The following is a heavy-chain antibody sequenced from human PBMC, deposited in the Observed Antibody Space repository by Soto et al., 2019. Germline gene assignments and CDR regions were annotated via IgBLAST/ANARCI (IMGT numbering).Heavy chain of an antibody. CDR3: ARDPLYGDPCV. CDR1: GGSISSGGYY. D-gene: IGHD4-17*01. CDR2: IYYSGST. V-gene: IGHV4-31*03. J-gene: IGHJ4*02. Sequence: SETLSLSCTVSGGSISSGGYYWSWIRQHPGKGLEWIGYIYYSGSTYYNPSLKSRVTISVDTSKNQFSLKLSSVTAADTAVYYCARDPLYGDPCVWGQGTLVTVSS.